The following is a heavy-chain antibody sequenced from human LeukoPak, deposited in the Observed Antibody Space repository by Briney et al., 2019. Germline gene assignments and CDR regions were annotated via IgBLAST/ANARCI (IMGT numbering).Heavy chain of an antibody. V-gene: IGHV3-30*18. Sequence: PGRSPRLSCAASGFTFSSYGMHWVRQAPGKGLEWVAVISYDGSNKYYADSVKGRFTISRDNSKNTLYLHMNSLRAEDTAVYFCAKGPHQYYFDYWGQGTLVTVSS. J-gene: IGHJ4*02. CDR3: AKGPHQYYFDY. CDR1: GFTFSSYG. D-gene: IGHD2-2*01. CDR2: ISYDGSNK.